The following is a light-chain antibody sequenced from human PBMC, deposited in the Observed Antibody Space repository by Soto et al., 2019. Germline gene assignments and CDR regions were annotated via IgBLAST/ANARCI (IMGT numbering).Light chain of an antibody. Sequence: QSVLTQPPSVSGAPGQRVTISCTGSSSNIGAGYDVHWYQQLPGTAPKLLIDGNSNRPSGVPDRFSGSKSGTSASLAITGLQVEDEADYYCQSYDSRLSGAVFGTGTKLTVL. J-gene: IGLJ1*01. CDR3: QSYDSRLSGAV. V-gene: IGLV1-40*01. CDR1: SSNIGAGYD. CDR2: GNS.